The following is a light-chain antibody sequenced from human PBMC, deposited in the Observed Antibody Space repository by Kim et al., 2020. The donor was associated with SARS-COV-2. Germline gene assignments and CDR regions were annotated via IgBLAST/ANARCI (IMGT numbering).Light chain of an antibody. CDR3: QQRSNWPLT. Sequence: LSPGERATRSCRASQSVSRYLAWYQQKPGQAPRLLIYDASNRATGVPARFSGSGSGTDFALTISSLEPEDFALYYCQQRSNWPLTFGGGTKVDIK. CDR2: DAS. V-gene: IGKV3-11*01. CDR1: QSVSRY. J-gene: IGKJ4*01.